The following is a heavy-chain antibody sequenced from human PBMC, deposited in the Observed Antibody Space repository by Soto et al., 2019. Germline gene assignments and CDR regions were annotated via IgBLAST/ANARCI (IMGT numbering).Heavy chain of an antibody. CDR1: GGSFSGYY. CDR2: INHSGST. D-gene: IGHD2-8*01. CDR3: ARDTPYCTNGVCYTYYYYGMDV. J-gene: IGHJ6*02. V-gene: IGHV4-34*01. Sequence: PSETLSLTCAVYGGSFSGYYWSWIRQPPGKVLEWIGEINHSGSTNYNPSLKSRVTISVDTSKNQFSLKLSSVTAADTAVYYCARDTPYCTNGVCYTYYYYGMDVWGQGTTVTVSS.